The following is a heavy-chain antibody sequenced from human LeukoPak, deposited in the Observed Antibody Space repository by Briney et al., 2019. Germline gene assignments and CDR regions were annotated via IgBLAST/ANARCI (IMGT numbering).Heavy chain of an antibody. V-gene: IGHV4-59*01. CDR2: IYYTGST. J-gene: IGHJ6*02. D-gene: IGHD3-9*01. Sequence: SETLSLTCTVSGGSISSYYWSWLRQPPGKGLEWIGYIYYTGSTNYNPSLKSRVTISVDTSKNQFSLKLNSVTAADTAVYYCARGVDYDNTYFQYGMDVWGRGTTVTVSS. CDR1: GGSISSYY. CDR3: ARGVDYDNTYFQYGMDV.